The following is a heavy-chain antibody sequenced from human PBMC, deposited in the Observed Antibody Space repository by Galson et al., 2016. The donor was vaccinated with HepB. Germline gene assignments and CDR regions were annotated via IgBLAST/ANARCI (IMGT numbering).Heavy chain of an antibody. V-gene: IGHV4-59*08. D-gene: IGHD1-14*01. CDR1: GDSVNYFY. CDR3: ARRRPAGSMDF. J-gene: IGHJ6*02. Sequence: SETLSLTCSVSGDSVNYFYWSWIRQSPGKGLEWIGYIYYSGSTSYTHSLKSRLTISIDKSKNRFSLQLHSVTAADTAVYFCARRRPAGSMDFWGPGTTVTVSS. CDR2: IYYSGST.